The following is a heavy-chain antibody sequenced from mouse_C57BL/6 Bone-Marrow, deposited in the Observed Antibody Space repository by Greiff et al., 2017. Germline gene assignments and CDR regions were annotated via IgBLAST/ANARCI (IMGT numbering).Heavy chain of an antibody. D-gene: IGHD2-3*01. CDR3: TRGGWLLRFAY. V-gene: IGHV1-15*01. J-gene: IGHJ3*01. CDR2: IDPETGGT. CDR1: GYPFTDYE. Sequence: VQRVESGAELVRPGASVTLSCKASGYPFTDYEMHWVKQTPVHGLEWIGAIDPETGGTAYNQKFKGKAILTADKSSSTAYMELRSLTSEDSAVYYCTRGGWLLRFAYWGQGTLVTVSA.